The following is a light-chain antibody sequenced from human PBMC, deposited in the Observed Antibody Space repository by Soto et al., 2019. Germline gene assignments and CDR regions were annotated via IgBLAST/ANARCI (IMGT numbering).Light chain of an antibody. J-gene: IGKJ4*01. CDR2: DAS. Sequence: EVVLTQSPATLSLSPGERVTLSCRASQSVSNYLAWYQQKPGQAPRLLIYDASNRATGIPTRFSGSGSGTDFTLTISSLEPEDFAVYYCQQRSNWPPLTFGGGTKVDIK. V-gene: IGKV3-11*01. CDR3: QQRSNWPPLT. CDR1: QSVSNY.